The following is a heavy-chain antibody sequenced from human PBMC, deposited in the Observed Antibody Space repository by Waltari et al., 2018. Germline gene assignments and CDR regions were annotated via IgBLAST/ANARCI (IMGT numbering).Heavy chain of an antibody. J-gene: IGHJ4*02. CDR1: GVSISSGTYY. CDR3: VRDWGGDDSGSV. D-gene: IGHD3-10*01. V-gene: IGHV4-61*02. Sequence: QVQLQESGPRLVKPSQTLSLTCTVSGVSISSGTYYWSWIRQSAGRGLEWIGRIYSSGTKNYNPSLKSRVSISIDRSKNQFFVRLTSATAADSAIYYCVRDWGGDDSGSVWGRGAPVTVSS. CDR2: IYSSGTK.